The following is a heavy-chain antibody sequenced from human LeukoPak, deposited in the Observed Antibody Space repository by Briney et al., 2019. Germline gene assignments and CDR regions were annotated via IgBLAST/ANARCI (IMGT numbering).Heavy chain of an antibody. Sequence: GASVKVSCKASGYTFSSYGITWVRQAPGQGPEWMGWISAYNGNTNYAQKLQGRVTLTTDTPTSTAYMELRSLGSDDSAVYCCVRDREQAFLHYWGQGTLVTVSS. D-gene: IGHD1/OR15-1a*01. CDR3: VRDREQAFLHY. V-gene: IGHV1-18*01. CDR1: GYTFSSYG. J-gene: IGHJ4*02. CDR2: ISAYNGNT.